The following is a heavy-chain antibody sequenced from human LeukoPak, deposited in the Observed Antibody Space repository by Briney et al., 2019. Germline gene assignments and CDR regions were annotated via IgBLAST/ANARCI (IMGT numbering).Heavy chain of an antibody. CDR3: ARDPYDSSGYYYGYYYYYYMDV. J-gene: IGHJ6*03. Sequence: GGSLRLSCAASGFTFSSYSMNWVRQAPGTGLEWVSSISSTSSSITYADSVKGRFIISRDNAKNSLYLQMNSLRAEDTAVYYCARDPYDSSGYYYGYYYYYYMDVWGKGTTVTVSS. D-gene: IGHD3-22*01. V-gene: IGHV3-21*01. CDR2: ISSTSSSI. CDR1: GFTFSSYS.